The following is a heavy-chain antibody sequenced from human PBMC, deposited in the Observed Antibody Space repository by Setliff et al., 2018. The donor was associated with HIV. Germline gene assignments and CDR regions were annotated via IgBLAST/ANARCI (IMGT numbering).Heavy chain of an antibody. D-gene: IGHD2-2*01. CDR1: GYTLSTYA. CDR2: INSDNGNT. Sequence: ASVKVSCKASGYTLSTYALYWVRQAPGQRLEWMGWINSDNGNTKFSQKFQGRLTITADTTASTAYMVLSSLTSGDTAVYYCARGGAREYQLLYNYFDPWGQGTLVTVSS. J-gene: IGHJ5*02. V-gene: IGHV1-3*01. CDR3: ARGGAREYQLLYNYFDP.